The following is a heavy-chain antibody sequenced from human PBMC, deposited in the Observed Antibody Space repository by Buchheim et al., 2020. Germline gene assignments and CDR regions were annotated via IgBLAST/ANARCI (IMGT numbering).Heavy chain of an antibody. V-gene: IGHV4-39*01. CDR1: TESISSSSNY. CDR3: VRHRGGTMFNY. J-gene: IGHJ4*02. D-gene: IGHD1-7*01. Sequence: QLQLQESGPGLVKPSETLSLTCTVSTESISSSSNYWVWLRQPPGKGLEWIGTMFYSGSVFYNPSLRSRLSISVDTSKNQFSLKLNSVTAADTAVYYCVRHRGGTMFNYWGQGTL. CDR2: MFYSGSV.